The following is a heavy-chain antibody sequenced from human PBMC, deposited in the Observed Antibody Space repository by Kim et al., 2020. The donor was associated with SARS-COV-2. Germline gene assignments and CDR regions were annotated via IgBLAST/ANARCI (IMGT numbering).Heavy chain of an antibody. D-gene: IGHD3-16*02. J-gene: IGHJ3*01. CDR1: GFPFRASA. V-gene: IGHV3-73*01. CDR2: IRSYSNSYAT. Sequence: GGSLSLSCAASGFPFRASAMHWVRQASGKGLEWLGRIRSYSNSYATAYGASVEGRSALSRTELKSTAFLPMNTLKTAETAVDYWAIIVGVSPGGDDTF. CDR3: AIIVGVSPGGDDTF.